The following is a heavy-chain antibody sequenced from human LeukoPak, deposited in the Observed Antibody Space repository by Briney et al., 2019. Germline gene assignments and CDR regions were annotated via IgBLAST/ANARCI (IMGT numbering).Heavy chain of an antibody. J-gene: IGHJ4*02. CDR3: AKEVPVFDY. V-gene: IGHV3-23*01. CDR1: GFTFSSYA. Sequence: GGSLRLSCAASGFTFSSYAMSWVRQAPGKGLERVSAISGSCGTTYYADSVKARFTISRDNSKNTLYLQMNSLRAEDTAVYYRAKEVPVFDYWGQGTLVTVSS. D-gene: IGHD2-2*01. CDR2: ISGSCGTT.